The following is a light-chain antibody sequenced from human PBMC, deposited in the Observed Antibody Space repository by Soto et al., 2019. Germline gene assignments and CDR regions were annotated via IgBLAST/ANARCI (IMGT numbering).Light chain of an antibody. J-gene: IGKJ2*01. CDR2: GVS. Sequence: EILMTQSPATLSVSPGETATLSCRASQSVSSNLAWYQQRPGQAPRLLISGVSTRATGIPARFSGSGSGTDFTLTISGLQSEDFAVYYCQQYYSWPPYTFGQGTKLDIK. V-gene: IGKV3-15*01. CDR1: QSVSSN. CDR3: QQYYSWPPYT.